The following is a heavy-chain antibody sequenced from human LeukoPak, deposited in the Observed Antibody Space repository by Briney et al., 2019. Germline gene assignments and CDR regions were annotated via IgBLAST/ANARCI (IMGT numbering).Heavy chain of an antibody. J-gene: IGHJ5*02. CDR2: INPNSGGT. CDR1: GYTFTAYY. Sequence: EASLTVSCKASGYTFTAYYINWVRQAPGQGLEWMGWINPNSGGTKYAQKFQGRVTMTRDMSTNTVYMELSGLTSDDTAVYYCAKDPCTTWTRCFTSGFDPWGQGTLVTVSS. V-gene: IGHV1-2*02. D-gene: IGHD2-2*01. CDR3: AKDPCTTWTRCFTSGFDP.